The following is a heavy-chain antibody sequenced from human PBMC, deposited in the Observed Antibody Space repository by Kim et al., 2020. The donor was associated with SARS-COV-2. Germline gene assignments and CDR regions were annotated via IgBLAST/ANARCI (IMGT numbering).Heavy chain of an antibody. D-gene: IGHD6-19*01. CDR2: ISAYNGNT. Sequence: ASVKVSCKASGYTFTSYGISWVRQAPGQGLEWMGWISAYNGNTNYAQKLQGRVTMTTDTSTSTAYMELRSLRSDDTAVYYCARDSRQWLAKGDIGWFDPWGQGTLVTVSS. J-gene: IGHJ5*02. CDR1: GYTFTSYG. V-gene: IGHV1-18*01. CDR3: ARDSRQWLAKGDIGWFDP.